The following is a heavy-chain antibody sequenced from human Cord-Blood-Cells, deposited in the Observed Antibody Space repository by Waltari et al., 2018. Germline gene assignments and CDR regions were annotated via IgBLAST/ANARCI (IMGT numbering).Heavy chain of an antibody. CDR3: ATVLDYSNYFDY. Sequence: QLQLQESGPGLVKPSETLSLTCTVSGGSISSSSYYWGWIRQPPGKGLEWIGSIYYSGSTYDNRSLKSRVTISVDTSKNQFSLKLSSVTAADTAVYYCATVLDYSNYFDYWGQGTLVTVSS. CDR1: GGSISSSSYY. V-gene: IGHV4-39*01. J-gene: IGHJ4*02. D-gene: IGHD4-4*01. CDR2: IYYSGST.